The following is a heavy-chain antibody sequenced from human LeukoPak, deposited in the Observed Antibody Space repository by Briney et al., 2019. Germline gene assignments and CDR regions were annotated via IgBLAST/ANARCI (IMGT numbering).Heavy chain of an antibody. CDR1: GFTFSSYA. V-gene: IGHV3-23*01. CDR3: AKDRYYYGSGSNRDY. CDR2: ISGSGGST. Sequence: GGSLRLSCAASGFTFSSYAMSWVRQAPGKGLEWVSAISGSGGSTYYADSVKGRSTISRDNSKNTLYLQMNSLRAEDTAVYYCAKDRYYYGSGSNRDYWGQGTLVTVSS. J-gene: IGHJ4*02. D-gene: IGHD3-10*01.